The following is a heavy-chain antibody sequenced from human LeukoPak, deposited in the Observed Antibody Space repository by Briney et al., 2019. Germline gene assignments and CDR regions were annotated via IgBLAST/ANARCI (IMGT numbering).Heavy chain of an antibody. V-gene: IGHV3-23*01. Sequence: GGSLRLSCAASGFTVSSYALSWVRQAPGKGLEWVSSISGSGGSTYYADSVKGRFTISRGNSKNTLYLQMNSLRAEDTAVYYCAGGEILTGHYTFDYWGQRTLVTVSS. J-gene: IGHJ4*02. CDR2: ISGSGGST. CDR3: AGGEILTGHYTFDY. D-gene: IGHD3-9*01. CDR1: GFTVSSYA.